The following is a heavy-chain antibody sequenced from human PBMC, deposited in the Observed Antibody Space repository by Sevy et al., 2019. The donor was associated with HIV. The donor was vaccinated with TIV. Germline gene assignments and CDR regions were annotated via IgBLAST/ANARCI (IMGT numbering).Heavy chain of an antibody. D-gene: IGHD3-22*01. CDR2: IIPIFGTA. J-gene: IGHJ3*02. V-gene: IGHV1-69*13. Sequence: ASVKVSCKASGGTFSSYAISWVRQAPGQGLEWMGGIIPIFGTANYAQKFQGRVTITADESTSTAYMELSSLRSEDTAVYYCARDSSGYRVDAFDIWGQWTMVTVSS. CDR1: GGTFSSYA. CDR3: ARDSSGYRVDAFDI.